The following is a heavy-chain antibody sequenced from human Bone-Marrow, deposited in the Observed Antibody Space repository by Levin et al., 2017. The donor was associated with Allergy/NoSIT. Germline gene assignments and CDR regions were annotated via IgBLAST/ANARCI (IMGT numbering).Heavy chain of an antibody. CDR2: ISPSSETK. Sequence: GGSLRLSCAASGLTIRNHAMDWVRQVPGKGLEWISYISPSSETKYYADSVKGRFTLSRDNDKNSVDLQMNSLRAEDTALYYCARVEIAVAGSWYIDLWARGTLLPVSS. D-gene: IGHD6-19*01. V-gene: IGHV3-48*01. CDR3: ARVEIAVAGSWYIDL. J-gene: IGHJ2*01. CDR1: GLTIRNHA.